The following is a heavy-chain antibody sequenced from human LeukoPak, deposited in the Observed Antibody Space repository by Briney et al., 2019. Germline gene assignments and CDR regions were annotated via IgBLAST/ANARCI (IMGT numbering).Heavy chain of an antibody. J-gene: IGHJ4*02. V-gene: IGHV3-30*18. CDR1: GFTFSSYG. CDR2: ISYDGSNK. D-gene: IGHD3-22*01. Sequence: GGSLRLSCAASGFTFSSYGMHWVRQAPGKGLEWVAVISYDGSNKYYADSVKGRFTISRDNSKNTLYLQMNSLRAEDTAVYYCAKEGGASPYYYDSSGYCPDYWGQGTLVTVSS. CDR3: AKEGGASPYYYDSSGYCPDY.